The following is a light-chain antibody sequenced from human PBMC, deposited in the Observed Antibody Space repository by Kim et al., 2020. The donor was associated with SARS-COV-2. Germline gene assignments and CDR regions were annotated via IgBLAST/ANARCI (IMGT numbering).Light chain of an antibody. Sequence: AREQTASITGAGDNIEIKSVHWYQQKPGQAPVLVISYDSDRPSGIPERLSGSNSDNTATLTISEVEAGDEADYYCQVWDSSSVHRVFGGGTKLTVL. CDR2: YDS. CDR3: QVWDSSSVHRV. J-gene: IGLJ2*01. V-gene: IGLV3-21*04. CDR1: NIEIKS.